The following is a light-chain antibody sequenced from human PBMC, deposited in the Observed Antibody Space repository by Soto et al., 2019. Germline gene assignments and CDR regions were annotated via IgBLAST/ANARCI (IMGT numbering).Light chain of an antibody. J-gene: IGKJ1*01. CDR1: QSVNGN. CDR3: QQYHNWPRT. V-gene: IGKV3-15*01. Sequence: EIVMTQSPATLSVFPGERATLSCRASQSVNGNLAWYQQRRGQAPRLLIYGASTRATGIPARFSGSGSGTEFALTISSLQSEDFAINYCQQYHNWPRTFGQGTKVEIK. CDR2: GAS.